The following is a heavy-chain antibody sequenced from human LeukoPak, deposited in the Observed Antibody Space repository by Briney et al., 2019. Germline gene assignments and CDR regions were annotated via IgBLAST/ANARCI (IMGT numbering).Heavy chain of an antibody. D-gene: IGHD3-10*01. CDR2: INPNSGAT. CDR3: ARGAPDYYGSGSYKGGFDY. Sequence: GASVKVSCKASGYTFTGYYMHWVRQAPGQGLEWMGRINPNSGATNYAQKFHGRVTMTRDTSTSTVYMELSSLRSEDTAVYYCARGAPDYYGSGSYKGGFDYWGQGTLVTVSS. J-gene: IGHJ4*02. CDR1: GYTFTGYY. V-gene: IGHV1-2*06.